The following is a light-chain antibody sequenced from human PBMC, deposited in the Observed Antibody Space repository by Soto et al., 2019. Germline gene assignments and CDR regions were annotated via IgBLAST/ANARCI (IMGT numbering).Light chain of an antibody. CDR3: QPRGNWPPSIT. Sequence: EIVMTHSPATLSVSPCERATLSSSASQSVSSNLAWYQQKPGQAPRLLIYGASTRATGIPARFSGSGSGTEFTLTISSLEPEDFAVYYCQPRGNWPPSITFGQGTRLEIK. CDR2: GAS. J-gene: IGKJ5*01. CDR1: QSVSSN. V-gene: IGKV3-15*01.